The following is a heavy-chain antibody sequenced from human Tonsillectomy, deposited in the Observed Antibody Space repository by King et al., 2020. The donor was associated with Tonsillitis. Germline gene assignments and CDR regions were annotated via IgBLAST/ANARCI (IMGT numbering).Heavy chain of an antibody. D-gene: IGHD5-24*01. Sequence: VQLVESGGGVVHPGTSLRLSCAASGFSFNNYGMHWLRQAPGKGLEWLAVISFDGNYPYYADSVKGRFTVSRDNSKNTVYLQMGSVTTDDTAVYYCAKDLEEEPSMAEPLDPWGQGTLVTVSS. J-gene: IGHJ5*02. V-gene: IGHV3-30*18. CDR3: AKDLEEEPSMAEPLDP. CDR1: GFSFNNYG. CDR2: ISFDGNYP.